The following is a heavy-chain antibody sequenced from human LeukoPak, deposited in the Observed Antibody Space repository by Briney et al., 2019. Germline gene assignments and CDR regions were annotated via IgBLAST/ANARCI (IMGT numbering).Heavy chain of an antibody. J-gene: IGHJ4*02. CDR2: ISGSGGST. CDR1: GFTFSSYA. CDR3: ASNRSDEWVLDY. D-gene: IGHD2-8*01. V-gene: IGHV3-23*01. Sequence: PGGSLRLSCAASGFTFSSYAMSWVRQAPGKGLEWVSGISGSGGSTYYADSVKGRFTISRDNSKNTLCLQMNSLRAEDTAVYYCASNRSDEWVLDYWGQGTLVTVS.